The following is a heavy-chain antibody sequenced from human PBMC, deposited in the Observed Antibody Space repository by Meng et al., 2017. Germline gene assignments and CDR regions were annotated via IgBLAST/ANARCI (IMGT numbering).Heavy chain of an antibody. J-gene: IGHJ4*02. CDR3: PTEGEWLLQKN. Sequence: GESLKISCAASGFTFSNAWMSWVRQAPGKGLEWVGRIKRKTDGGTTDSAAPVRGRFTISRDDSKNTLYLQMNSLKTEDTAVYYCPTEGEWLLQKNWGRGPLATVTS. CDR1: GFTFSNAW. D-gene: IGHD3-3*01. CDR2: IKRKTDGGTT. V-gene: IGHV3-15*01.